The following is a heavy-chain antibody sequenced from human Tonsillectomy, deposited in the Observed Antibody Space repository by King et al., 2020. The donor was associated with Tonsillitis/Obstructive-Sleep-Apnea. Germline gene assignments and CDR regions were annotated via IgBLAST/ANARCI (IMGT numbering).Heavy chain of an antibody. D-gene: IGHD4-23*01. V-gene: IGHV1-2*02. J-gene: IGHJ4*02. Sequence: QLVQSGAEVKKPGASVKVSCKASGYTFNGYYMHWVRQAPGQGLEWMGWINPNSGDTKFAQKSQGRVTMTRDTSISTGYMELSRLRSDDTAVYYCARKINSYFDYWGQGTLVTASS. CDR3: ARKINSYFDY. CDR1: GYTFNGYY. CDR2: INPNSGDT.